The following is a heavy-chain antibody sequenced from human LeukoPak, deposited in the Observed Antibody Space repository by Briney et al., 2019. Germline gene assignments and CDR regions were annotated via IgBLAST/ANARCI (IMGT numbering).Heavy chain of an antibody. CDR1: GFAFSSYG. CDR2: ISYDGSNK. V-gene: IGHV3-30*18. CDR3: AKWGWFDP. Sequence: GGSLRLSCAASGFAFSSYGMHWVRQAPGKGLEWVAVISYDGSNKYYADSVKGRFTISRDNSKNTLYLQMNSLRAEDTAVYYCAKWGWFDPWGQGTLVTVSS. D-gene: IGHD3-16*01. J-gene: IGHJ5*02.